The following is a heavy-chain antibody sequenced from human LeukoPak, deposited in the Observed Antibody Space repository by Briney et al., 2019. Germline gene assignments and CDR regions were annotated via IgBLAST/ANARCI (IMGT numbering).Heavy chain of an antibody. CDR1: GFTFSSYS. CDR2: ISSSSYI. V-gene: IGHV3-21*01. Sequence: PGGSLRLSCAASGFTFSSYSMNWVRQAPGKGLEWVSSISSSSYIYYADSVKGRFTISRDNAKNSLYLQMNSLRAEDTAVYYCARDYVDTAWFDYWGQGTLVTVSS. CDR3: ARDYVDTAWFDY. D-gene: IGHD5-18*01. J-gene: IGHJ4*02.